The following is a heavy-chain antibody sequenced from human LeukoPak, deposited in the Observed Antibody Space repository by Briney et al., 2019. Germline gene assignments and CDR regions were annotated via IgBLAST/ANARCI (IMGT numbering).Heavy chain of an antibody. D-gene: IGHD3-3*01. CDR3: AKPRGIGVRAFDI. J-gene: IGHJ3*02. CDR2: ISWNSDRK. CDR1: GFVFEDFA. Sequence: GRSLRLSCAASGFVFEDFAMNWVRQVPGKGLEWVSDISWNSDRKHYADSVKGRFTISRGNAKKSLYLEMNSLRVEDTAFYYCAKPRGIGVRAFDIWGQGTMVTVSS. V-gene: IGHV3-9*01.